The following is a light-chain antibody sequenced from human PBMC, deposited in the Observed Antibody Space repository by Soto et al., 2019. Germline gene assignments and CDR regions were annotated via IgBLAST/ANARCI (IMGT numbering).Light chain of an antibody. CDR2: KAS. V-gene: IGKV1-5*03. Sequence: DIQVTQSPSTLSASVGDRVTITCRASQSISSWLAWYQQKPGKAPKLLIYKASSLESGVPSRFSGSGSGTEFTLTISSLQPDDFATYYCQQYNSYWFTFGPGTKVDIK. J-gene: IGKJ3*01. CDR3: QQYNSYWFT. CDR1: QSISSW.